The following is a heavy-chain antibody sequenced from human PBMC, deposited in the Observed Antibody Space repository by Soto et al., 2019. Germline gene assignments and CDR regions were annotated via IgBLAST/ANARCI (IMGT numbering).Heavy chain of an antibody. CDR3: SREGRINKSDLDY. V-gene: IGHV4-31*03. CDR2: IFYSGTI. CDR1: GGSIRSDGYY. J-gene: IGHJ4*02. Sequence: LSLTCTVSGGSIRSDGYYWSWIRQHPGKGLEWIGYIFYSGTIYYNPSLNSRVTISVDSSKNQFSLKLTSVTAADTAVYYCSREGRINKSDLDYWGQGTLVTVSS.